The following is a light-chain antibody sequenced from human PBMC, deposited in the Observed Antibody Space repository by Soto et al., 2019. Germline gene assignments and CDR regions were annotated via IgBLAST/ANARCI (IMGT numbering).Light chain of an antibody. V-gene: IGKV1D-12*01. CDR1: QGISSW. Sequence: DIQMTQSPSSVSASVGDRVTITCRASQGISSWLAWYQQKPGKAPKLLIYAASSLQSGVPSRFRGCGFGTDFTLTISSRQPEDFATYYFHRVNSFPITFGQGTRLEI. CDR2: AAS. CDR3: HRVNSFPIT. J-gene: IGKJ5*01.